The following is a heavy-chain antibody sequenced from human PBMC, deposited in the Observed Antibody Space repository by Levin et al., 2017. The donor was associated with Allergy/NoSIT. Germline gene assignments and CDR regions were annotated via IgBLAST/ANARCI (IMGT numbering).Heavy chain of an antibody. J-gene: IGHJ5*02. D-gene: IGHD6-6*01. CDR2: ISYDGNNK. V-gene: IGHV3-30*18. CDR1: GFTFSSFG. CDR3: VKDALSLIAARPNWFDP. Sequence: GGSLRLSCTASGFTFSSFGMHWVRQAPGKGLEWVAVISYDGNNKYYADSVKGRFTISRDNSKNTLYLQMNSLRAEDTAVYYCVKDALSLIAARPNWFDPWGQGTLVTVSS.